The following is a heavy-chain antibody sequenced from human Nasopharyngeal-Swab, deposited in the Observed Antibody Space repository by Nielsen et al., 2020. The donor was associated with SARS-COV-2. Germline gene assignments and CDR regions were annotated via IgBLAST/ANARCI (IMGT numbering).Heavy chain of an antibody. CDR2: VSYDESNK. J-gene: IGHJ6*02. D-gene: IGHD3-3*01. V-gene: IGHV3-30*03. CDR1: GFTFSNYG. Sequence: GESLKISCVASGFTFSNYGIHWVRQAPGKGLEWVAVVSYDESNKFYADSVKGRFTISRDNAKNSLYLQMNSLRAEDTAVYYCARDGLDYDFWSAYFMDVWGQGTTVTVSS. CDR3: ARDGLDYDFWSAYFMDV.